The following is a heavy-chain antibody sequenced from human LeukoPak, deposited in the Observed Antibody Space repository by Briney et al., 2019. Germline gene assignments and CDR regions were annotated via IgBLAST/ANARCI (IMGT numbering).Heavy chain of an antibody. Sequence: GASVKVSCKASGYSFIGHFIHWVRQAPGQGLEWMGWINPNSGGTNYAQKFQGRVTMTRDTSISTAYMELSRLKSDDTAVYFCAREMEARRLQFIFDYWGQGTLVTVSS. J-gene: IGHJ4*02. CDR2: INPNSGGT. CDR3: AREMEARRLQFIFDY. D-gene: IGHD4-11*01. CDR1: GYSFIGHF. V-gene: IGHV1-2*02.